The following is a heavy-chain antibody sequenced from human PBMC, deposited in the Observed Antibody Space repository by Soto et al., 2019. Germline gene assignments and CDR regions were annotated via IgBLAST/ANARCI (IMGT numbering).Heavy chain of an antibody. CDR2: IYYTGST. V-gene: IGHV4-39*01. D-gene: IGHD2-21*02. Sequence: SETLSLTCTVSGGSVRSSGYYWGWIRQPPGKGLEWIGTIYYTGSTYNNPSLRSRVSMSIDTSKDQFSLKLKSVTAADTALYFCARQRTSVVTQAYFDVWGPGSLVTVSS. J-gene: IGHJ4*02. CDR3: ARQRTSVVTQAYFDV. CDR1: GGSVRSSGYY.